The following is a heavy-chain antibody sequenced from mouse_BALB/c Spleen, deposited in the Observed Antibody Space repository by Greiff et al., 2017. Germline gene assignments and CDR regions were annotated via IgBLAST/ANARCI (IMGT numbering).Heavy chain of an antibody. CDR1: GYNFTSYW. J-gene: IGHJ3*01. Sequence: VQLQQSGAELVKPGTSVKLSCKASGYNFTSYWINWVKLRPGQGLEWIGDIYPGSGSTNYNEKFKSKATLTVDTSSSTAYMQLSSLASEDSALYYCARDGTRGCAYWGQGTLVTVSA. D-gene: IGHD4-1*01. V-gene: IGHV1-55*01. CDR2: IYPGSGST. CDR3: ARDGTRGCAY.